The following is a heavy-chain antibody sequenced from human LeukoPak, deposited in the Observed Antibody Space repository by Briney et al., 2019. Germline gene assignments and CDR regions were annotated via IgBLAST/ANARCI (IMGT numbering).Heavy chain of an antibody. CDR1: GGPISSGAYY. CDR2: IYYSGST. CDR3: ARAPIGSGNDYYFDY. Sequence: SQTPSLTCTVSGGPISSGAYYWSWIRQHPGKGLEWIGYIYYSGSTYYNPSLKSRVIISIDTSNNQFSLNLSSVTAADTAVYYCARAPIGSGNDYYFDYWGQGTLVTVSS. J-gene: IGHJ4*02. D-gene: IGHD3-10*01. V-gene: IGHV4-31*03.